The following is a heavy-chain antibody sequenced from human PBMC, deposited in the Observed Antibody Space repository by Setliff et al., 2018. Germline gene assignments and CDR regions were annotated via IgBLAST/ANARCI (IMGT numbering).Heavy chain of an antibody. CDR1: GGSISSSSYY. J-gene: IGHJ5*02. CDR2: IYYSGST. D-gene: IGHD6-19*01. Sequence: PSEPLSLTCTVSGGSISSSSYYWGWIRQPPGKGLEWIGSIYYSGSTYYNPSLKSRVTISVDTSKNQFSLKLSSVTAADTAVYYCARSKSSSGWLNWFDPWGQGTLVTVSS. V-gene: IGHV4-39*07. CDR3: ARSKSSSGWLNWFDP.